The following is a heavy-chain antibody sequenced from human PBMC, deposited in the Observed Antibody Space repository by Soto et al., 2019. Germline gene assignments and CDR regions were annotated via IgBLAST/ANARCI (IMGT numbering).Heavy chain of an antibody. V-gene: IGHV2-70*11. CDR1: GFSLSTSGVS. J-gene: IGHJ5*02. CDR3: ARIPTGQCPLSSGP. Sequence: SGPTLVNPTQTLTLTCTFSGFSLSTSGVSVSWISQPPGKALEWLARIDWDDDKNYNTSLKTRLTISKDTSKNQVVLTMTNMDFVDTSTYYCARIPTGQCPLSSGPWGQGTLVTVSS. CDR2: IDWDDDK. D-gene: IGHD6-19*01.